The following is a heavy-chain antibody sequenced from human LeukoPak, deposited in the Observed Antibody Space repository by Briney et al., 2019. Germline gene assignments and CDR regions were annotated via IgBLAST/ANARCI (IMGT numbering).Heavy chain of an antibody. V-gene: IGHV3-66*01. CDR3: ARDVIYASEIYSYGDC. J-gene: IGHJ4*02. D-gene: IGHD3-16*01. CDR2: IYRGGGT. CDR1: GFTVSTNY. Sequence: GGSLRLSCAASGFTVSTNYVSWVRQAPGKGLEWVSVIYRGGGTAYADSVKDRFTISRDNSRNTVYLQMNSLRAEDTAVYYCARDVIYASEIYSYGDCLGQGTLVTVSS.